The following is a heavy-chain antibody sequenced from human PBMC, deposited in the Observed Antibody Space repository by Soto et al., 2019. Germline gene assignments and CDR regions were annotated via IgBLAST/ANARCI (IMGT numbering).Heavy chain of an antibody. CDR1: GFTFSNDG. J-gene: IGHJ6*02. V-gene: IGHV3-30*18. D-gene: IGHD3-9*01. CDR3: AKDLLRYFDWSPTDV. Sequence: QVQLVESGGGVVQPGRSLRLSCAASGFTFSNDGMHWVRQAPGKGLELVAVISYDGSNKYYADSVKGRFTISRVNSTNTLYLQMNRLRAEDTAVYYCAKDLLRYFDWSPTDVWGQGTTVTVSS. CDR2: ISYDGSNK.